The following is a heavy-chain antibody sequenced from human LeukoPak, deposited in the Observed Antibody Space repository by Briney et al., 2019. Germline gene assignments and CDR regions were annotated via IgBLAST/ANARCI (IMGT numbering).Heavy chain of an antibody. J-gene: IGHJ4*02. V-gene: IGHV4-61*01. D-gene: IGHD6-13*01. Sequence: SETLSLTCTVSGYSIRSGYYWGWIRQPPGKGLEWIGYIYYSGSTNHNPSLKSRVTISVDTSKNQFSLKLSSVTAADTAVYYCARQQLVLYFDYWGQGTLVTVSS. CDR1: GYSIRSGYY. CDR2: IYYSGST. CDR3: ARQQLVLYFDY.